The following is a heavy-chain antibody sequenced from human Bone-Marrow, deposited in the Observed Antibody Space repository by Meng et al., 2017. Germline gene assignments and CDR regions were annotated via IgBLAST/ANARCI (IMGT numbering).Heavy chain of an antibody. CDR1: GFTASSNY. CDR3: VYGDYAYYYGMDV. D-gene: IGHD4-17*01. V-gene: IGHV3-53*04. Sequence: GESLKISCAASGFTASSNYMSWVRQAPGKGLEWVSVIHSGGSTYYADSVKGRFTISRHNSKNTLYLQMNSRRAEDTAVYYCVYGDYAYYYGMDVWGQGTTVTVSS. CDR2: IHSGGST. J-gene: IGHJ6*02.